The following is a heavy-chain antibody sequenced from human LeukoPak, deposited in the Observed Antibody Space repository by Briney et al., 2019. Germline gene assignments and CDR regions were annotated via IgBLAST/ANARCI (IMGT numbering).Heavy chain of an antibody. CDR2: IYYSGST. CDR1: GGSISSYY. Sequence: SETLSLTCTVSGGSISSYYWNWLRQPPGKGLEWIGYIYYSGSTNYNPSLKSRVTISVDTSKNQFSLKLSSVTAADTAVYYCARDVSAGLDYWGQGTLVTVSS. V-gene: IGHV4-59*01. J-gene: IGHJ4*02. D-gene: IGHD5/OR15-5a*01. CDR3: ARDVSAGLDY.